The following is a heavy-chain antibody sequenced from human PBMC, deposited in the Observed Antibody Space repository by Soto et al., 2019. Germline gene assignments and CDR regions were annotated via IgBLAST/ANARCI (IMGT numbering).Heavy chain of an antibody. D-gene: IGHD5-12*01. CDR2: IYYSGST. CDR3: ARGRDGYKEDAFDI. CDR1: DGSISSYY. V-gene: IGHV4-59*01. Sequence: SETLSLTCTVSDGSISSYYWSWIRQPPGKGLEWIGYIYYSGSTNYNPSLKSRVTISVDTSKNQFSLKLSSVTAADTAVYYCARGRDGYKEDAFDIWGQGTMVTVSS. J-gene: IGHJ3*02.